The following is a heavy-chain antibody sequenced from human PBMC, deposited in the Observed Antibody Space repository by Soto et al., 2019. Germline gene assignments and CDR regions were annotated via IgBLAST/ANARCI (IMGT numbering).Heavy chain of an antibody. CDR1: GYSFSSYS. CDR2: ISPGYSYT. CDR3: TRGQTRFYSSTDHYVFHX. J-gene: IGHJ4*02. D-gene: IGHD2-2*01. V-gene: IGHV5-51*01. Sequence: VEALKISCTASGYSFSSYSIGWVRQRPGKGLELMVLISPGYSYTRYCPSFQGQVTFSADRNINTAYLQWSSLKASDTAMYYCTRGQTRFYSSTDHYVFHXWGQGTLVTVSX.